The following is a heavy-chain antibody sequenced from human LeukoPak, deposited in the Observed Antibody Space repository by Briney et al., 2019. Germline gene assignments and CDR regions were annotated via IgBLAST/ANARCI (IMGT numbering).Heavy chain of an antibody. V-gene: IGHV1-46*01. Sequence: GASVKVSCKASGYTFTSYYMHWVRQAPGQGLEWMGIINPSGGSTSYAQKFQGRVTMTRDTSTSTVYMELSSLRSEDTAVYYCARDLGELGSRNYYYGMDVWGQGTTVTVSS. CDR1: GYTFTSYY. CDR2: INPSGGST. CDR3: ARDLGELGSRNYYYGMDV. J-gene: IGHJ6*02. D-gene: IGHD3-16*01.